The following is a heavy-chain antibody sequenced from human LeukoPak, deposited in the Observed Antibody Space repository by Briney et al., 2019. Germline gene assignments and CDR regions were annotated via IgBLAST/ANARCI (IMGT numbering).Heavy chain of an antibody. CDR3: AGGGSPHI. V-gene: IGHV4-4*07. CDR1: GGSTSNYF. CDR2: LYPRGTT. J-gene: IGHJ3*02. D-gene: IGHD1-26*01. Sequence: SETLSLTCTVSGGSTSNYFLSWVRQPAGKALEWIGRLYPRGTTNYNPSLKSRVSMSLDTSMTQFSLKLNSVTAADTAVYYCAGGGSPHIWGQGTMVTVSS.